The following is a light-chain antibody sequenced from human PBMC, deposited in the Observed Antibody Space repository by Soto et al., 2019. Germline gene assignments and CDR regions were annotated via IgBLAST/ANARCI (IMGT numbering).Light chain of an antibody. CDR1: QSVSSYY. J-gene: IGKJ3*01. Sequence: IGLAQSAGTLSLSPGERATLSCRASQSVSSYYLAWYQQKPGQAPRLLIYGASSRATGIPDRFSGSGSGTDFTLTISRLEHEDFAVYYGQQFGTSRFIFAPGTKVDTK. V-gene: IGKV3-20*01. CDR2: GAS. CDR3: QQFGTSRFI.